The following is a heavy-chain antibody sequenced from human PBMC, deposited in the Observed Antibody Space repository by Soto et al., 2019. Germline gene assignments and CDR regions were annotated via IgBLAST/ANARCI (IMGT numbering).Heavy chain of an antibody. V-gene: IGHV3-7*03. CDR2: IKQDGSGK. D-gene: IGHD6-6*01. J-gene: IGHJ4*02. Sequence: HPGGSLRLSCAASGFTFSSYWMSWVGQAPGKGLEWVANIKQDGSGKYYVDSVKGRFTISRDNAKNSLYLQMNSLRAEDTAVYYCAKAGLREARYYFDYWGQGTLVTVSS. CDR1: GFTFSSYW. CDR3: AKAGLREARYYFDY.